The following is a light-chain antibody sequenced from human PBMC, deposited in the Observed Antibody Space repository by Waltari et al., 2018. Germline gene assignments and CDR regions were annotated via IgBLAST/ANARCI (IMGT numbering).Light chain of an antibody. CDR2: AAS. CDR3: QQYNQWPYT. CDR1: KCVSHN. V-gene: IGKV3-15*01. J-gene: IGKJ2*01. Sequence: ETVMIQSPATLSVSPGERVTLSCRASKCVSHNVAWFQQTPGQAPRLLVYAASSRGNDIPARFGGSGSGTEFTLTINSLQPEDFAVYYCQQYNQWPYTFGQGTKLDLK.